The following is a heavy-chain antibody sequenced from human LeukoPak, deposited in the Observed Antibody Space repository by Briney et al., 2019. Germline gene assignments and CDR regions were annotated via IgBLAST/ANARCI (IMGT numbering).Heavy chain of an antibody. J-gene: IGHJ3*02. CDR1: GGSISRYY. CDR3: ARQGDAFDI. V-gene: IGHV4-59*08. Sequence: SETLSLTCIVSGGSISRYYWSWIRQPPGKGLEWIGYIYYSGSTNYNPSLKSRVTISVDTSKNQFSLKLSSVTAADTAVYYCARQGDAFDIWGQGTMVTVSS. CDR2: IYYSGST.